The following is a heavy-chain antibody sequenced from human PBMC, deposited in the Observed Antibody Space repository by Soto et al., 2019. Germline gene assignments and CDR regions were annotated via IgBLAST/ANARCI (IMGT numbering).Heavy chain of an antibody. CDR3: ARVGDGYYFDY. CDR1: GFTFSSYA. CDR2: INTNGGST. V-gene: IGHV3-64*04. Sequence: GGSLRLSCSASGFTFSSYAMHWVRQAPGKGLEYVSGINTNGGSTHYADSVKGRFTISRDNSKNTLYLQMNSLRAEDTAVYYCARVGDGYYFDYWGRGTLVTVSS. J-gene: IGHJ4*02. D-gene: IGHD3-10*01.